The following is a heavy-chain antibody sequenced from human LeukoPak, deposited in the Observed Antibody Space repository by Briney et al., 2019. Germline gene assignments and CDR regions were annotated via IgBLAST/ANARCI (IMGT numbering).Heavy chain of an antibody. Sequence: PSETLSLTCTVSGGSISTYYWNWIRQPPGKGLEWIGEINHSGSTNYNPSLKSRVTISVDTSKNQFSLKLSSVTAADTAVYYCARAQPGFFCSGGSCYSNWFDPWGQGTLVTVSS. D-gene: IGHD2-15*01. CDR3: ARAQPGFFCSGGSCYSNWFDP. J-gene: IGHJ5*02. CDR1: GGSISTYY. CDR2: INHSGST. V-gene: IGHV4-34*01.